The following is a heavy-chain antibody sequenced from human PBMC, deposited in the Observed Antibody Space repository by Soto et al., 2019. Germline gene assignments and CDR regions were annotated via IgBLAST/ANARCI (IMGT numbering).Heavy chain of an antibody. Sequence: GGSLRLSCAASGYTFSSYAMSWVRQAPGKGLEWVSAISGSGGSTYYADSVKGRFTISRDNSKNTLYLQMNSLRAEDTAVYYCAKDRVDTAMVMGWFDPWGQGTLVTVSS. D-gene: IGHD5-18*01. J-gene: IGHJ5*02. V-gene: IGHV3-23*01. CDR3: AKDRVDTAMVMGWFDP. CDR1: GYTFSSYA. CDR2: ISGSGGST.